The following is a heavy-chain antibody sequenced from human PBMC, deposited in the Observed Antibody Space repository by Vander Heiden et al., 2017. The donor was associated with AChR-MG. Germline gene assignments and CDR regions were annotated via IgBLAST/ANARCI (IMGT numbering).Heavy chain of an antibody. Sequence: EVQLVESGGGLVKPGGSLRLSCAASGFTFSSYSMNWVRQAPGKGLEWVSSISSSSSYIYYADSVKGRFTISRDNAKNSLDLQMNSLRAEDTAVYYCARDFQTVLHTSFDYWGQGTLVTVSS. CDR1: GFTFSSYS. J-gene: IGHJ4*02. CDR2: ISSSSSYI. CDR3: ARDFQTVLHTSFDY. V-gene: IGHV3-21*01. D-gene: IGHD2-2*02.